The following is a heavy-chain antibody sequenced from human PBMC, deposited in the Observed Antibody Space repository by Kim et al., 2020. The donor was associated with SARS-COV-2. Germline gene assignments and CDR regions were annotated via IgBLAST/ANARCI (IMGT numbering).Heavy chain of an antibody. CDR2: IYYSGST. D-gene: IGHD2-15*01. CDR3: ARAPVVVVAATPVSWFDP. J-gene: IGHJ5*02. V-gene: IGHV4-59*01. CDR1: GGSISSYY. Sequence: SETLSLTCTVSGGSISSYYWSWIRQPPGKGLEWIGYIYYSGSTNYNPSLKSRVTISVDTSKNQFSLKLSSVTAADTAVYYCARAPVVVVAATPVSWFDPWGQGTLVTVSS.